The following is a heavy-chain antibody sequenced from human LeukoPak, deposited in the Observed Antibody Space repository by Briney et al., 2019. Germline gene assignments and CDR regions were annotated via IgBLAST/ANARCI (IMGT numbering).Heavy chain of an antibody. CDR1: GFTLSSYW. V-gene: IGHV3-74*01. CDR3: ARVIGWDEPFDI. Sequence: GGSLSLSCSASGFTLSSYWMHWVRQAPGKGLVWVSRINTDGSSTNYADSVKGRFTVSRGNAKNTLYLQMNSLRAEDTAVYYCARVIGWDEPFDIWGQGTMVTVSS. CDR2: INTDGSST. J-gene: IGHJ3*02. D-gene: IGHD1-26*01.